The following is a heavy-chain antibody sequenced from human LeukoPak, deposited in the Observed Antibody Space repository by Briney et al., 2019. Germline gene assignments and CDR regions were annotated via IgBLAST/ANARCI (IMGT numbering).Heavy chain of an antibody. CDR1: GFTFSSYG. CDR3: AELGITMIEGV. D-gene: IGHD3-22*01. Sequence: GGSLRLSCAASGFTFSSYGMSWVRQAPGKGLEWVSAISGSGGSTYYADSVKGRFTISRDNAKNSLYLQMNSLRAEDTAVYYCAELGITMIEGVWGKGTTVTISS. V-gene: IGHV3-23*01. CDR2: ISGSGGST. J-gene: IGHJ6*04.